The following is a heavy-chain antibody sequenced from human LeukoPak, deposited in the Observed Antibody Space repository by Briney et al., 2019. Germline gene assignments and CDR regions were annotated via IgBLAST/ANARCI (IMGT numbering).Heavy chain of an antibody. CDR2: ITGSGTI. CDR3: AREGVLGDGDHFDY. Sequence: PGGSLRLSCAASGFTFSIYEMNWVRQAPGKGLEWVSYITGSGTIYYADSVKGRFTISRDSAKNSLYLQMNSLRPEDTGVYYCAREGVLGDGDHFDYWGQGTLVTVSS. V-gene: IGHV3-69-1*02. D-gene: IGHD3-16*01. J-gene: IGHJ4*02. CDR1: GFTFSIYE.